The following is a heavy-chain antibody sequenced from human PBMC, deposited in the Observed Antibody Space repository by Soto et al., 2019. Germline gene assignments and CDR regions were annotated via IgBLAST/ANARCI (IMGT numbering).Heavy chain of an antibody. D-gene: IGHD3-3*01. CDR2: IKEDGSER. CDR1: GFSFGTYW. J-gene: IGHJ4*02. Sequence: SLRLSCAVSGFSFGTYWMSWVRQAPGKGLEWLASIKEDGSERYYLDSVKGRFTISRDNAKDSLSLQMNSLRGEDTAFYYCARDVGPVTIFGEALSGYFDFWGQGTLVTVSS. CDR3: ARDVGPVTIFGEALSGYFDF. V-gene: IGHV3-7*03.